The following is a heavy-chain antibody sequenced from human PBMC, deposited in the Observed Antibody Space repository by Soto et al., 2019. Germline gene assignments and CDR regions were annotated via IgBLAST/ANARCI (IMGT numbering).Heavy chain of an antibody. CDR3: ARDSYSSIWHQDYYYYGMDV. V-gene: IGHV3-30-3*01. Sequence: GGSLRLSCAASAFTFSSYAMHWVRQAPGKGLEWVAVISFDGSNKYYADSVKGRFTISRDNSKNTLYLQMNSLRAEDTAVYYCARDSYSSIWHQDYYYYGMDVWGQGTTVTVSS. D-gene: IGHD6-13*01. J-gene: IGHJ6*02. CDR1: AFTFSSYA. CDR2: ISFDGSNK.